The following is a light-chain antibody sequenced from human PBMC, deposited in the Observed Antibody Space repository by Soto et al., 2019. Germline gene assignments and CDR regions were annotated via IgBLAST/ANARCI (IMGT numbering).Light chain of an antibody. J-gene: IGLJ1*01. CDR2: SNN. CDR3: QSYDSRLSCSV. V-gene: IGLV1-44*01. Sequence: QSVLTQPPSASGTPGQRVTISCSGSSSNIGSNTVNWYQQLPGTAPKLLIYSNNQRPSGVPDRVSASKSGTSASLTITGLQAEDEADYYCQSYDSRLSCSVFGTGTKVTVL. CDR1: SSNIGSNT.